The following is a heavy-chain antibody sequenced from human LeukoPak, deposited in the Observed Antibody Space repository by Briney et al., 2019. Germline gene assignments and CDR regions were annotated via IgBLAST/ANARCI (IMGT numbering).Heavy chain of an antibody. CDR3: ARQVDTMVRGYNWFDP. V-gene: IGHV4-39*01. J-gene: IGHJ5*02. Sequence: SETLSLTCTVSGGSISSSSYYWGWIRQPPGKGLEWIGSIYYTGSTYNPSLKSRVTISVDTSKNQFSLKLSSVTAADTAVYYCARQVDTMVRGYNWFDPWGQGTLVTVSS. CDR1: GGSISSSSYY. CDR2: IYYTGST. D-gene: IGHD3-10*01.